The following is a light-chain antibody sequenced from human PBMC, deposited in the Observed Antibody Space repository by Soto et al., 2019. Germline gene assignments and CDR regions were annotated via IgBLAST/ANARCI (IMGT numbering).Light chain of an antibody. CDR2: GAS. J-gene: IGKJ4*01. V-gene: IGKV3-20*01. CDR3: QQYCSSPPT. Sequence: EIVLTQSPGTLSLSPGERATLSCRASQSVYKNFLAWYQQKPGQAPRLLINGASNRATGVPDRFSGSGSGTDFSLTIVRLEPEDVAVYFCQQYCSSPPTFGGGTKVAIK. CDR1: QSVYKNF.